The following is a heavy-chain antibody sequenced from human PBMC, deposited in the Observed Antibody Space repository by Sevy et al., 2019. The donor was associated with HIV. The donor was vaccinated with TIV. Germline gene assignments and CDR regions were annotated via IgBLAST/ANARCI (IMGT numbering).Heavy chain of an antibody. D-gene: IGHD2-15*01. CDR1: GFTFTNAW. V-gene: IGHV3-15*01. CDR2: IKSRTDGGTT. J-gene: IGHJ4*02. Sequence: GGSLRLSCAAFGFTFTNAWMSWVRQAPGKGLEWVGRIKSRTDGGTTDYAAPVKGRFTISRDDSKNTLYLHMNSLKTEDTAVYYCTLEGLYCSGGSCYSEGFDSWGQGTLVTVSS. CDR3: TLEGLYCSGGSCYSEGFDS.